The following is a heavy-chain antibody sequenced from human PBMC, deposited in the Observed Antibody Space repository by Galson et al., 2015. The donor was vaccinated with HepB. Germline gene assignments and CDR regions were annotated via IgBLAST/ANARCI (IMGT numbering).Heavy chain of an antibody. D-gene: IGHD1-7*01. Sequence: SLRLSCAASGFTFSNAWMSWVRQAPGKGLEWVGRIKSKTDGGTTDYAAPVKGRFTISRDDSKNTLYLQMNSLKTEDTAVYYCTTDHSPAIGWNYPFDYWGQGTLVTVSS. V-gene: IGHV3-15*01. CDR3: TTDHSPAIGWNYPFDY. J-gene: IGHJ4*02. CDR1: GFTFSNAW. CDR2: IKSKTDGGTT.